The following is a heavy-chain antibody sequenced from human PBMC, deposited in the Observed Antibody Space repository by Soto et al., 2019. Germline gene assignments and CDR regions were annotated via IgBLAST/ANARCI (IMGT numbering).Heavy chain of an antibody. CDR1: GYTCTGYY. Sequence: ASVKLSCKASGYTCTGYYMHWVRQAPGQGLEWMGWIKPNSSGTNYEQKFQGWVTMTRDTTISTAYMELSRLRSDDTVVYYCASSVNYYYGMDVWGQGTTVTVSS. J-gene: IGHJ6*02. CDR2: IKPNSSGT. CDR3: ASSVNYYYGMDV. V-gene: IGHV1-2*04.